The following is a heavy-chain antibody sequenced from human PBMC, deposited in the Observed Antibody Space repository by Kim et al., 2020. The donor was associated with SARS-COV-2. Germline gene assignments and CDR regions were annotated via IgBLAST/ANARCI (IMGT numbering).Heavy chain of an antibody. V-gene: IGHV1-8*01. CDR1: GYTFTSYD. Sequence: ASVKFSCKASGYTFTSYDINWVRQATGQGLEWMGWMNPNSGNTGYAQKFQGRVTMTRNTSISTADMELSSLRSEDTAVYYCARAVRGSGFGVVIIRAYYMDVWGKGTTVTVAS. D-gene: IGHD3-3*01. CDR3: ARAVRGSGFGVVIIRAYYMDV. J-gene: IGHJ6*03. CDR2: MNPNSGNT.